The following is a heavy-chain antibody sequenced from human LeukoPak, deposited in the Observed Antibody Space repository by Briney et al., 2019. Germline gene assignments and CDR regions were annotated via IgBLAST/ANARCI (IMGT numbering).Heavy chain of an antibody. D-gene: IGHD7-27*01. J-gene: IGHJ6*02. CDR1: GYSFTSYS. V-gene: IGHV5-51*01. Sequence: GESLKISCKGSGYSFTSYSSGWVRQIPGKGLEWMGIIYPGDSDTRYSPSFQGQVTISADKSISTAYLQWSSLKASDTAMYYCARVSGDYYYYYGMDVWGQGTTVTVSS. CDR2: IYPGDSDT. CDR3: ARVSGDYYYYYGMDV.